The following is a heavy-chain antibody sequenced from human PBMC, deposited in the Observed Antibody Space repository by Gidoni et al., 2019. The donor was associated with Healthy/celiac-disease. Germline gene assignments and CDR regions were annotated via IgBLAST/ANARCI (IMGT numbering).Heavy chain of an antibody. CDR2: IIPIFGTA. D-gene: IGHD3-22*01. Sequence: QVQLVQSGAEVKKPGSSVKVSCKASGGTFSSYAISWVRQAPGQGLEWMGGIIPIFGTANYAQKFQGGVTITADKSTSTAYMELSSLRSEDTAVYYCARDPSYYDSSGYWGTDFDYWGQGTLVTVSS. J-gene: IGHJ4*02. V-gene: IGHV1-69*06. CDR1: GGTFSSYA. CDR3: ARDPSYYDSSGYWGTDFDY.